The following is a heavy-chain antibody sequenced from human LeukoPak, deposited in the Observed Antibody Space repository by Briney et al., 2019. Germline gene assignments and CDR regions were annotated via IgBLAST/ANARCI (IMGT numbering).Heavy chain of an antibody. Sequence: GGSLRLSCTASGFTFGDYAMTWVRQAPGKGLEWVSYISSSGSTIYYADSVKGRFTISRDNAKNSLYLQMNSLRAEDTAVYYCARMRLNGEFDYWGQGTLVTVSS. J-gene: IGHJ4*02. V-gene: IGHV3-11*04. D-gene: IGHD2-8*01. CDR3: ARMRLNGEFDY. CDR1: GFTFGDYA. CDR2: ISSSGSTI.